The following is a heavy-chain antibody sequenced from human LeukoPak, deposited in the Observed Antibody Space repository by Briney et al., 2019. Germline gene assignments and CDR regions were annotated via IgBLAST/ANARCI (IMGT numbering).Heavy chain of an antibody. CDR1: GYTFISYG. CDR3: ARDHSSSSGWFDP. V-gene: IGHV1-18*01. Sequence: ASVKVSCKASGYTFISYGISWLRQAPGQGLEWMGWISSSSGKTNSAQKFQGRVTMTTDTSTSTAYMELRSLRFDDTALYYCARDHSSSSGWFDPWGQGTLVTVPS. J-gene: IGHJ5*02. CDR2: ISSSSGKT. D-gene: IGHD6-6*01.